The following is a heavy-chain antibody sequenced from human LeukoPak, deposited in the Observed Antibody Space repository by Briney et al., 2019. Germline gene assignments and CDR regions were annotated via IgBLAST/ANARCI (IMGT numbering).Heavy chain of an antibody. CDR1: GFTFSSYA. D-gene: IGHD7-27*01. J-gene: IGHJ1*01. CDR2: ISGSGGST. Sequence: GGSLRLSCAASGFTFSSYAMSWVRQAPGKGLEWVSAISGSGGSTYYADSVKGRFTISRDNSKNTVYLQMNSLRGDGTAIYYCAKDGQTGEWELEHWGQGTLVTVSS. V-gene: IGHV3-23*01. CDR3: AKDGQTGEWELEH.